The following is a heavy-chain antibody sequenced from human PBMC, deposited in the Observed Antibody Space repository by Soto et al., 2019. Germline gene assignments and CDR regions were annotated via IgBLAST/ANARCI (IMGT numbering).Heavy chain of an antibody. J-gene: IGHJ3*02. D-gene: IGHD6-19*01. CDR3: AKDKQWLILGAFAI. Sequence: EVQLVESGGGLVQPGRSLRLSCAASGFTFDDYAMHWVRQAPGKGLEWVSGISWNSGSIGYADSVKGRFTISRDNAKNSLYLQMNSLRAEDTALYYCAKDKQWLILGAFAIWGQGTMVTVSS. V-gene: IGHV3-9*01. CDR2: ISWNSGSI. CDR1: GFTFDDYA.